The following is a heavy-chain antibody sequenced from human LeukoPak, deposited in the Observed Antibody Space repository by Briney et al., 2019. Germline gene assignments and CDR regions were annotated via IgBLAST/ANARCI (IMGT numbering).Heavy chain of an antibody. V-gene: IGHV4-34*01. CDR3: AKSLYGSGSYYNWFDP. Sequence: SETLSLTCVVYGGSFSGYYWSWIRQSPGKGLEWIGEINHRGSTNYNPSLKHRVTISLDTSKNQFSLKLSSVTAADTAVYYCAKSLYGSGSYYNWFDPWGQGTLVTVSS. CDR1: GGSFSGYY. J-gene: IGHJ5*02. D-gene: IGHD3-10*01. CDR2: INHRGST.